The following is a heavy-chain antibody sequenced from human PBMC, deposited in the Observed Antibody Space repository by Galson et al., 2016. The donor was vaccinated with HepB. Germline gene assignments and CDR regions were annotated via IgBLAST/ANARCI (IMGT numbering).Heavy chain of an antibody. J-gene: IGHJ5*02. V-gene: IGHV4-31*03. D-gene: IGHD5-18*01. CDR2: IYYSGST. Sequence: TLSLTCTVSGGSISSGGYYWSWIRQHPGKGLEWIGYIYYSGSTYYNPSLKSRVTISVDTSKNQFSLKLSSVTAADTAVYYCARDRRDTTMVEYWFDPWGQGTLVTVSS. CDR1: GGSISSGGYY. CDR3: ARDRRDTTMVEYWFDP.